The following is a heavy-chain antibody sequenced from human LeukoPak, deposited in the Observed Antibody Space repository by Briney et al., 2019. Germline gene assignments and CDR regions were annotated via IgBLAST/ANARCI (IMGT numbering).Heavy chain of an antibody. V-gene: IGHV3-30*02. CDR2: IRYDGSNK. J-gene: IGHJ1*01. Sequence: GGSLRLSCAASGFTFSSYGMHWVRQAPGKGLEWVAFIRYDGSNKYYADSVKGRFTISRDNSKNTLYLQMNSLRAEDTAVYYCARDFTLTAAGPEYFQHWGQGTLVTVSS. CDR3: ARDFTLTAAGPEYFQH. D-gene: IGHD6-13*01. CDR1: GFTFSSYG.